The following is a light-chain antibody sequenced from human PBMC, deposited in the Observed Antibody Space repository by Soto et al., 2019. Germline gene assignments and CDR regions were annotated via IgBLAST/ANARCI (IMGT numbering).Light chain of an antibody. CDR2: AVS. J-gene: IGLJ1*01. V-gene: IGLV2-14*01. CDR3: SSYTRERAYV. CDR1: ISDVGLYDY. Sequence: CALTLPASVSGSPGQPITISCPGTISDVGLYDYVSWYQQHPGKAPQLMIYAVSNRPSGVSNRFSASKSGNTASLFISGLQAEDEADYYCSSYTRERAYVFGSGTKGNVL.